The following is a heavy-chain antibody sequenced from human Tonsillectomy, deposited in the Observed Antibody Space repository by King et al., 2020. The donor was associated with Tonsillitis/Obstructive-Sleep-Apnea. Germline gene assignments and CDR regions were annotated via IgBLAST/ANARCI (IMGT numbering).Heavy chain of an antibody. CDR1: GFSFSSNG. CDR3: AKDLSSGWALDY. CDR2: ISYDGSHK. J-gene: IGHJ4*02. Sequence: QLVQSGGGVVQPGRSLRLSCATSGFSFSSNGMHWVRQAPGKGLEWVAVISYDGSHKYYADSVKGRFTISRDNYKNTLYLQMNSLRAEDTAVYYCAKDLSSGWALDYWGQGTLVTVSS. D-gene: IGHD6-19*01. V-gene: IGHV3-30*18.